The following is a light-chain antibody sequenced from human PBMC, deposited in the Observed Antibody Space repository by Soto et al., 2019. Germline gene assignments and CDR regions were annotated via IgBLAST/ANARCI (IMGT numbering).Light chain of an antibody. V-gene: IGKV1-5*01. CDR2: DAS. CDR3: QKYNSYPYT. J-gene: IGKJ2*01. Sequence: DIQMTQSPSTLSASVGDRVTITCRASQSISSWLAWYQQKPGKAPKLLIYDASSLESGVPSRFSGSGSGTEFTLTISSLQPDDFATYYCQKYNSYPYTLSQGTKLEIK. CDR1: QSISSW.